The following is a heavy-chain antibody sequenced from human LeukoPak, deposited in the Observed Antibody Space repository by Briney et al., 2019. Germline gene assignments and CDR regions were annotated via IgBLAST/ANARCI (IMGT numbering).Heavy chain of an antibody. CDR3: ARDSGRFRLDY. D-gene: IGHD6-19*01. V-gene: IGHV3-48*03. CDR2: ISSSGSTI. J-gene: IGHJ4*02. CDR1: GFTFSSYE. Sequence: GGSLRLSCAASGFTFSSYEMNWVRQAPGKGLEWVSYISSSGSTIYYADSVKGRFTVSRDNARSSLYLQMNSLRVEDTAVYYCARDSGRFRLDYWGLGVLVTVSS.